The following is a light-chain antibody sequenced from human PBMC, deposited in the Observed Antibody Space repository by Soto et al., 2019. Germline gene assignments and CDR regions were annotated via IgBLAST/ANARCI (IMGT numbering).Light chain of an antibody. V-gene: IGLV7-46*01. CDR2: DTS. J-gene: IGLJ1*01. CDR3: LVIYKGGGEV. Sequence: QAVVTQEPSLTVSPGGTVTLTCGSSTGAVTSGHYPHWFQQKPGQAPRTLIYDTSIRHSWTPARFSGSLLGGKAALTLSDAQLDDEADYYCLVIYKGGGEVFGTGTKLTVL. CDR1: TGAVTSGHY.